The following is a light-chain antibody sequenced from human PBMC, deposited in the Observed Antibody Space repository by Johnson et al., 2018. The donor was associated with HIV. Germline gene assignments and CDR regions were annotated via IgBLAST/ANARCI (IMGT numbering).Light chain of an antibody. CDR3: GTWDSSLSAYV. J-gene: IGLJ1*01. CDR2: DNN. CDR1: SSDMGNYA. V-gene: IGLV1-51*01. Sequence: QPALTQPPSVSAAPGQKVTISCSGSSSDMGNYAVSWYQQLPGTAPKLLIYDNNKRPSGIPDRFSGSTSGTSATLGITGLQTGDEADYYCGTWDSSLSAYVFGTGTKVTVV.